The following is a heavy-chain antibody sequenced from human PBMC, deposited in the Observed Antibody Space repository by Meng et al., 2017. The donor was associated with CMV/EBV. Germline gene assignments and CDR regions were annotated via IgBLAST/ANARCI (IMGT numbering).Heavy chain of an antibody. V-gene: IGHV1-69*02. CDR2: IIPILGIA. CDR1: GGTFSSYT. CDR3: ARMDIVVVPAAILVGAFDI. J-gene: IGHJ3*02. D-gene: IGHD2-2*02. Sequence: SVKVSCKASGGTFSSYTISWVRQAPGQGLEWMGRIIPILGIANYAQKFQGRVTITADKSTSTAYMELSSLRSEDTAVYYCARMDIVVVPAAILVGAFDIWGQGTMVTVSS.